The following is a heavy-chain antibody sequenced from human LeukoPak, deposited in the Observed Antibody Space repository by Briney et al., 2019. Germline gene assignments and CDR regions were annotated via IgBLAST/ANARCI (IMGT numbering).Heavy chain of an antibody. D-gene: IGHD2-2*01. Sequence: GESLKISCKGSGYSFTGYWIGWVRQMPGKGLEWMGVIYPGDSDTRYSPSFQGQVTISADKSITTAYLQWSSLKASDTAMYYCAKIDRTYCSRSSCYALDYWGQGTLVTVSS. V-gene: IGHV5-51*01. CDR2: IYPGDSDT. J-gene: IGHJ4*02. CDR3: AKIDRTYCSRSSCYALDY. CDR1: GYSFTGYW.